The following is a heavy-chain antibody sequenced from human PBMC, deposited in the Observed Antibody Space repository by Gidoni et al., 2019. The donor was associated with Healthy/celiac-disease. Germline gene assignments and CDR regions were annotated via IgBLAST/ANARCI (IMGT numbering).Heavy chain of an antibody. J-gene: IGHJ6*03. CDR2: ISSNGGST. Sequence: EVQLVESGGGLVQPGGSLRLSCAASGFTFSSYAMHWVRQAPGKGLEYVSAISSNGGSTYYANSVKGRFTISRDNSKNTLYLQMGSLRAEDMAVYYCAREKKVAVAGTLGYYYYYYMDVWGKGTTVTVSS. CDR3: AREKKVAVAGTLGYYYYYYMDV. V-gene: IGHV3-64*01. D-gene: IGHD6-19*01. CDR1: GFTFSSYA.